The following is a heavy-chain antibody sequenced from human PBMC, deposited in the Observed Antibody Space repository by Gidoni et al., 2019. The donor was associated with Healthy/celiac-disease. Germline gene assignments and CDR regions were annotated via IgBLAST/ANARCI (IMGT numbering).Heavy chain of an antibody. CDR1: GFTFSNAW. CDR2: IKSKTDGGTT. Sequence: EVQLVESGGGLVKPGVSLRLSCAASGFTFSNAWMSWVRQAPGKGLEWVGRIKSKTDGGTTDYAAPVKGRFTISRDDSKNTLYLQMNSLKTEDTAVYYCTTDRYIVVVIAPYWGQGTLVTVSS. V-gene: IGHV3-15*01. J-gene: IGHJ4*02. D-gene: IGHD2-21*01. CDR3: TTDRYIVVVIAPY.